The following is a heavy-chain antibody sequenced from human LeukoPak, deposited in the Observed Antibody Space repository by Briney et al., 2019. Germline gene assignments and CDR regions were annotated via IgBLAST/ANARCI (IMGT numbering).Heavy chain of an antibody. CDR1: GFTFSNYA. CDR2: ISGSGGTT. V-gene: IGHV3-23*01. CDR3: AKGTSSSWLHFDY. J-gene: IGHJ4*02. D-gene: IGHD6-13*01. Sequence: PGGSLRLSCAASGFTFSNYAMNWVRQAPGKGLEWVSTISGSGGTTYYADSVKGRFTISRDNSNNTLHLQMNTLRAEDTVVYYCAKGTSSSWLHFDYWGQGTLVTVSS.